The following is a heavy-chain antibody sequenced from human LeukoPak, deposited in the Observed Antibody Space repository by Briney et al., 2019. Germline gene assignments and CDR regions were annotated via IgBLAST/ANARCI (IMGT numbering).Heavy chain of an antibody. CDR1: GYTFTTYY. D-gene: IGHD3-10*01. Sequence: ASVKVSCKASGYTFTTYYMHWVRQAPGQGLEWMGIINPSGGSTTYAQKFQGRVTITRDTSTSTVYMEVSSLRSEDTAVYYCARGRHGSGTYNYYGMDVWGQGTTVTVSS. CDR2: INPSGGST. V-gene: IGHV1-46*01. CDR3: ARGRHGSGTYNYYGMDV. J-gene: IGHJ6*02.